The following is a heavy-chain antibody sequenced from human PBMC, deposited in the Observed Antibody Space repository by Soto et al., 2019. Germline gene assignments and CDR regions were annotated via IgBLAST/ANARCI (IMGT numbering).Heavy chain of an antibody. CDR1: GFTFGNYA. J-gene: IGHJ4*02. Sequence: EVQLLESGGGLVQPGGSLRLSCAASGFTFGNYAMSWVRQAPGKGLEWVSAITASGGSTYYADSVKGRLTISRDNSKNTLYLQMSSLRAEDTAVYYCAKDRGGSGWRFDYWGQGTLVTVSS. D-gene: IGHD6-19*01. CDR2: ITASGGST. V-gene: IGHV3-23*01. CDR3: AKDRGGSGWRFDY.